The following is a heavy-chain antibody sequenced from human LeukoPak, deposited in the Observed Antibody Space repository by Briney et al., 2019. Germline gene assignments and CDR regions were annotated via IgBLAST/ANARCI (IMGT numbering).Heavy chain of an antibody. CDR2: INPNSGGT. V-gene: IGHV1-2*02. CDR3: ARHRGTSDAFDI. Sequence: ASVNVSCKSSVYTFIDYYMHWVRQAPGQGLEWMGWINPNSGGTNYAQKFQGTVSLTRDTSINTAYMELSRLRSDDTAVYYCARHRGTSDAFDIWGQGTMVTVSS. J-gene: IGHJ3*02. CDR1: VYTFIDYY. D-gene: IGHD1-1*01.